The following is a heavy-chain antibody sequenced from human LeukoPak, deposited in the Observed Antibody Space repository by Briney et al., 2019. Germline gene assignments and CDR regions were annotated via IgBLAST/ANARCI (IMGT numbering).Heavy chain of an antibody. J-gene: IGHJ4*02. D-gene: IGHD2-8*01. CDR2: ISWNSNNI. V-gene: IGHV3-9*01. CDR1: GFRFDDHA. Sequence: PGGSLRLSCATSGFRFDDHAMHWVRQPPGKGLEWVSGISWNSNNIAYADSVKGRCTISRDNAEKSLHLQLNSLSLEDTAVYYCVKDVHGQWPPRGFEYWGQGILVTVS. CDR3: VKDVHGQWPPRGFEY.